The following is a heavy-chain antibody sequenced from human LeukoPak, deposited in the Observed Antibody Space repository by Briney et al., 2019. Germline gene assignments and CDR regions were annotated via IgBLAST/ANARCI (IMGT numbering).Heavy chain of an antibody. CDR1: GFPFSDYY. CDR3: ARDPKHYHYYYYMDV. Sequence: GGSLRLSCAAPGFPFSDYYMSWLRQAPGKGQESVSYISSSCSTIYYADSVKGRFTISRDNAKNSLYLQMNSLRAEDTAVYYCARDPKHYHYYYYMDVWGKGTTVTVSS. V-gene: IGHV3-11*04. J-gene: IGHJ6*03. CDR2: ISSSCSTI.